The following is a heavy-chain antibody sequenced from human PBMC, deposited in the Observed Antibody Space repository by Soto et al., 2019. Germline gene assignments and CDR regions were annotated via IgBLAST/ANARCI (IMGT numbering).Heavy chain of an antibody. CDR1: GFTFRRSA. CDR3: AKWHTYNYDSLAFAGFDC. V-gene: IGHV3-23*01. CDR2: ISGGDGSP. D-gene: IGHD3-16*01. Sequence: GGSLRLSWVASGFTFRRSAMTWARQAPGKALEGVSAISGGDGSPSYADSVKGRFTISRDNSKNTLYLHMNSLRADDTAAYYCAKWHTYNYDSLAFAGFDCWGQGTQVTVSS. J-gene: IGHJ4*02.